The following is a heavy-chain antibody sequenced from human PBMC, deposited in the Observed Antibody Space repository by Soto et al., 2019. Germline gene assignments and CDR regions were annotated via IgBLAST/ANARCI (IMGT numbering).Heavy chain of an antibody. CDR1: GFTFSSYW. D-gene: IGHD1-26*01. J-gene: IGHJ4*02. CDR3: ASRGSYYATHDY. Sequence: EVQLVESGGGLVQPGGSLRLSCAASGFTFSSYWMHWVRQAPGKGLVWVSRINSDGSSTSYADSVKGRFTISRDNAKNSLYLQMNSLRAEDTAVYYCASRGSYYATHDYWGQGTLVTVSS. V-gene: IGHV3-74*01. CDR2: INSDGSST.